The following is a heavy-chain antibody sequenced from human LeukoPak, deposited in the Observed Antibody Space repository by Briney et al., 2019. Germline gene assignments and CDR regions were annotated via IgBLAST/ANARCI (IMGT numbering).Heavy chain of an antibody. Sequence: QPGRSLRLSCAGSGFIFNNYAMHWVRQPPGKGLEWVSGISWNSGSIDCADSVKGRFTISRDNAKNSLYLQMNSLRVEDTAFYYCAKDNRRHYTSGPNPDSLHWGQGALVTVSS. D-gene: IGHD6-19*01. J-gene: IGHJ4*02. CDR2: ISWNSGSI. CDR1: GFIFNNYA. V-gene: IGHV3-9*01. CDR3: AKDNRRHYTSGPNPDSLH.